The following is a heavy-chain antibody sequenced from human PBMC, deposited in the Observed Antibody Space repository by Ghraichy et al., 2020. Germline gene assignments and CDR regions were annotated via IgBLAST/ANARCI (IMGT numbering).Heavy chain of an antibody. CDR3: ARGIYGDPEPYYYYYMDV. CDR2: ISAYNGNT. D-gene: IGHD4-17*01. CDR1: GYTFTSYG. V-gene: IGHV1-18*01. J-gene: IGHJ6*03. Sequence: ASVKVSCKASGYTFTSYGISWVRQAPGQGLEWMGWISAYNGNTNYAQKLQGRVTMTTDTSTSTAYMELRSLRSDDTAVYYCARGIYGDPEPYYYYYMDVWGKGTTVTVSS.